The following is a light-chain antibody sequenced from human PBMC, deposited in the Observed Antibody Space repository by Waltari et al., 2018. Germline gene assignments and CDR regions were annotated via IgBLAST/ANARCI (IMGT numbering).Light chain of an antibody. Sequence: SYELTQPPSVSVSPGQTASITCSGDNLGDKYACWYQQKPGQSPVLVIYQDSKRPSGIPERFSGSNSGNTATLTISGTQAMDEADYYCQVWDSSTAVVFGGGTKLTVL. CDR2: QDS. CDR1: NLGDKY. V-gene: IGLV3-1*01. J-gene: IGLJ2*01. CDR3: QVWDSSTAVV.